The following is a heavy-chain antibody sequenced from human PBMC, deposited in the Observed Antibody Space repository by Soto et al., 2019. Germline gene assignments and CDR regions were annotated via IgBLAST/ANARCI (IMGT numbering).Heavy chain of an antibody. Sequence: HPGGSLRLSCAASGFTCSTNAMSWVRQAPRKGLEWVSAISGNGGDYTYYADSVKGRFTISRDNSKNTLYLQMNSLRAEDTAVYYCAHRRTVGYCSGGSCYSSSWFDPWGQGTLVTVSS. CDR1: GFTCSTNA. CDR2: ISGNGGDYT. V-gene: IGHV3-23*01. CDR3: AHRRTVGYCSGGSCYSSSWFDP. D-gene: IGHD2-15*01. J-gene: IGHJ5*02.